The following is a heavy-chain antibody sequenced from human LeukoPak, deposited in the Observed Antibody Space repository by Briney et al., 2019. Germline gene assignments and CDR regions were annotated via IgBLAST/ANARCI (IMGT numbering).Heavy chain of an antibody. D-gene: IGHD2-2*01. Sequence: PSETLSLTCAVYGGSFSGYYWNWIRQPPGKGLEWIGEISHSGSTNYNPSLKSRVTISVDTSKNQFSLKLSSVTAPDTAVYYCARGPGYCSRTSCYPHYYGMDVWGKGTSVTVSS. CDR2: ISHSGST. CDR3: ARGPGYCSRTSCYPHYYGMDV. CDR1: GGSFSGYY. V-gene: IGHV4-34*01. J-gene: IGHJ6*04.